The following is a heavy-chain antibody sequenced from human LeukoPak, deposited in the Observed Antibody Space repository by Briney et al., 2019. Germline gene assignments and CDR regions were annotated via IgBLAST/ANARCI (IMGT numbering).Heavy chain of an antibody. CDR1: GFTFSSYG. J-gene: IGHJ4*02. V-gene: IGHV3-33*01. CDR2: IWYDGSNK. CDR3: AREFTPSRSTVSYFDY. Sequence: GGSLRLSCAASGFTFSSYGMHWVRQAPGKGLEWVAVIWYDGSNKYYADSVKGRFTISRDNSKNTLYLQMNSLRAEDTAVYYCAREFTPSRSTVSYFDYWGQGTLVTVSS. D-gene: IGHD2-15*01.